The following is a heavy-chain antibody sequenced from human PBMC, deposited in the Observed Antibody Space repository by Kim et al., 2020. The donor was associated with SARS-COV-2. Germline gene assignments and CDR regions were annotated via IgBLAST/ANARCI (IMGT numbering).Heavy chain of an antibody. Sequence: GGSLRLSCAASGFTFSNAWMSWVRQVPGKGLEWVARVNSKTDGGTTDYPAPVKGRFTISRDDSKNTLFLQMNSLETEDTAVYYCTTVGAFGVVKYYFDYWGQGTLDTVSS. CDR2: VNSKTDGGTT. V-gene: IGHV3-15*01. J-gene: IGHJ4*02. CDR3: TTVGAFGVVKYYFDY. D-gene: IGHD3-3*01. CDR1: GFTFSNAW.